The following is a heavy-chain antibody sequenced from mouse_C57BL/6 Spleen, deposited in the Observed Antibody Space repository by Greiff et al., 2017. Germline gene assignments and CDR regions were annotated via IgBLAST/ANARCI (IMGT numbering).Heavy chain of an antibody. Sequence: QVTLQQSGPELVKPGASVKLSCKASGYTFTSYDINWVKQRPGQGLEWIGWIYPRDGSTKYNEKVKGKATLTVDTSSSTAYMELDSLTSEDSAVYYCARTPITTVVARYFDVWGKGTTVTVSS. CDR3: ARTPITTVVARYFDV. J-gene: IGHJ1*03. D-gene: IGHD1-1*01. V-gene: IGHV1-85*01. CDR2: IYPRDGST. CDR1: GYTFTSYD.